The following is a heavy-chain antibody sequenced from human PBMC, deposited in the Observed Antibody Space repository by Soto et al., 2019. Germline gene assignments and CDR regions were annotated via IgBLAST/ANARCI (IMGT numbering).Heavy chain of an antibody. CDR2: IYYSGST. CDR3: ARVAVAGTYFDY. Sequence: SETLSLTCTVSGGSISSSSYYWGWIRQPPGKGLEWIGSIYYSGSTYYNPSLKSRVTISVDTSKNQFSLKLSSVTAADTAVYYCARVAVAGTYFDYWGQGTLVTVS. V-gene: IGHV4-39*07. J-gene: IGHJ4*02. D-gene: IGHD6-19*01. CDR1: GGSISSSSYY.